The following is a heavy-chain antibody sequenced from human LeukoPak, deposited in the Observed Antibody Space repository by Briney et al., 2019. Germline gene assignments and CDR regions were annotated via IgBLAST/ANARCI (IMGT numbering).Heavy chain of an antibody. Sequence: GGSLRLSCAASGFTLNNYAMHWVRQAPGKGPEYVSAISSNGGSTYYANSVKDRFTISRDNSKNTLYLQMGSLRAEDMAVYYCARITRRGGFDYWGQGTLVTVSS. CDR3: ARITRRGGFDY. D-gene: IGHD3-10*01. V-gene: IGHV3-64*01. J-gene: IGHJ4*02. CDR2: ISSNGGST. CDR1: GFTLNNYA.